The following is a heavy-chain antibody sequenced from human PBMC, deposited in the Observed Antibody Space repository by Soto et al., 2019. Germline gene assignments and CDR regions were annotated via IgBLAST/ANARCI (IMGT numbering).Heavy chain of an antibody. CDR3: VRESEDLTSNFDY. CDR1: GFTFTRYS. Sequence: GGSLRLSCAASGFTFTRYSMNWVRQAPGKGLEWVSSISSTTNYIYYGDSMKGRFTISRDNAKNSLYLEMNSLRAEDTAVYYCVRESEDLTSNFDYWGQGILVTVSS. J-gene: IGHJ4*02. CDR2: ISSTTNYI. V-gene: IGHV3-21*06.